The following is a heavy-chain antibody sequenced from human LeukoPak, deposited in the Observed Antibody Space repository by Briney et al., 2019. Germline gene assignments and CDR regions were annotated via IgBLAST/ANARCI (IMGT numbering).Heavy chain of an antibody. V-gene: IGHV4-59*01. CDR3: AGRLWRRDGYNLSAFDV. D-gene: IGHD5-24*01. CDR1: GGSISSYY. CDR2: IYYSGST. J-gene: IGHJ3*01. Sequence: SETLSLACTVSGGSISSYYWNWIRQPPGKGLEWIGYIYYSGSTNYNPSLKSRVTISVDTSKNQFSLKLSSVTAADTAVYYCAGRLWRRDGYNLSAFDVWGQGTMVTVSS.